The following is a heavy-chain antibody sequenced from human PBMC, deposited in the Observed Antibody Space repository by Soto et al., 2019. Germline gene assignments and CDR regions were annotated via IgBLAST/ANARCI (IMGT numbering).Heavy chain of an antibody. CDR2: ITGSGDVS. J-gene: IGHJ4*02. CDR3: AKDRNYPRDQFHY. CDR1: GFTFSNYA. D-gene: IGHD1-7*01. Sequence: GGSLRLSCTTSGFTFSNYAMSWVRQAPGKGLEGVSVITGSGDVSYVTDRFKGRFTVSRDNSKNTIFLHMDSLRAEDTAVYYCAKDRNYPRDQFHYWGQGTLVTVSS. V-gene: IGHV3-23*01.